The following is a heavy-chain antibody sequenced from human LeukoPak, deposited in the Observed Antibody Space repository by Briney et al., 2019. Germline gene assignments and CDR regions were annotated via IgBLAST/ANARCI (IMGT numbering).Heavy chain of an antibody. D-gene: IGHD3-22*01. CDR1: GGSISSGSYY. CDR3: ARDGYYYDSSGYFDY. J-gene: IGHJ4*02. Sequence: SETLSLTCTVSGGSISSGSYYWSWIRQPAGKGLEWIGRIYTSGSTNYNPSLKSRVTISVDTSKNQFSLKLSSVTAADTAVYYCARDGYYYDSSGYFDYWGQGTLVTVSS. CDR2: IYTSGST. V-gene: IGHV4-61*02.